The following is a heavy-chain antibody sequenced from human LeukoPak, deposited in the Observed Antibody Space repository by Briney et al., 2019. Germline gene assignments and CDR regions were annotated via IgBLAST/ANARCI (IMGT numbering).Heavy chain of an antibody. CDR3: ARGGVAPRGPYYYSYMDV. V-gene: IGHV1-18*01. D-gene: IGHD3-10*01. Sequence: ASVKVSCKASGYTFTGYGISWVRQAPGQGLEWMGWISAYNGNTNYVQELQGRVTMTTDTSTSTAYMELRSLRSDDTAVYYCARGGVAPRGPYYYSYMDVWGKGTTVTVSS. CDR2: ISAYNGNT. CDR1: GYTFTGYG. J-gene: IGHJ6*03.